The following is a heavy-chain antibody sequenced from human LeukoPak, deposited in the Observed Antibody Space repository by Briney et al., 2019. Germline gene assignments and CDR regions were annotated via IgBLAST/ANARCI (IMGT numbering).Heavy chain of an antibody. CDR2: VSGGGDST. D-gene: IGHD5-12*01. CDR3: AKSHMVATDY. CDR1: GFTFSSSA. V-gene: IGHV3-23*01. J-gene: IGHJ4*02. Sequence: GGSLRLSCAASGFTFSSSAMSWVRQAPGKGLEWVSAVSGGGDSTYYADSVKGRFAISRDNSKNTVYLQMNSLRVEDTAVYYCAKSHMVATDYWGQGTLVTVSS.